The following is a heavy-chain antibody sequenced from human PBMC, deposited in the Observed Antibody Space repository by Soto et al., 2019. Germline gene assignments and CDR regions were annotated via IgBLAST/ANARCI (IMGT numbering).Heavy chain of an antibody. CDR2: INHSGST. J-gene: IGHJ4*02. Sequence: SETLSLTCAVYGGSFSGYYWGWIRQPPGKGLEWIGEINHSGSTNYNPSLKSRVTISVDTPKNQFSLKLSSVTAADTAVYYCARTSSSWSYFDYWGQGTLVTVSS. D-gene: IGHD6-13*01. V-gene: IGHV4-34*01. CDR3: ARTSSSWSYFDY. CDR1: GGSFSGYY.